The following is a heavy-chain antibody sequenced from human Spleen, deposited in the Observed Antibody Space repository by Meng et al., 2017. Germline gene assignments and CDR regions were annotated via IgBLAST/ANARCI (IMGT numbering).Heavy chain of an antibody. V-gene: IGHV1-2*06. D-gene: IGHD6-13*01. CDR1: GYTFPDYY. Sequence: QGQLVQSGAEVKKPGASVKVSCKASGYTFPDYYLHWVRRAPGQGLEWMGRINPKSGDTHYAQKFQGRVTMTGDTSISTAYMELSGLRSDDTAVYYCARDWRSDSWSNWFDPWGQGTLVTVSS. J-gene: IGHJ5*02. CDR3: ARDWRSDSWSNWFDP. CDR2: INPKSGDT.